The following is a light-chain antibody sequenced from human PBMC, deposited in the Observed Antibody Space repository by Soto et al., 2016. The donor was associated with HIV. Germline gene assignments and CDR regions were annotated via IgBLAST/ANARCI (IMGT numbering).Light chain of an antibody. CDR1: NIRSKS. CDR2: DET. Sequence: SYELSQPSSVSVAPGTTARVTCGGDNIRSKSVYWCQQKTGQAPVLVVYDETDRPSGIPERFSGSSSGNTATLTISRVEAGDEGDYYCQVWDSKDDQIVFGGGTRLTVL. J-gene: IGLJ3*02. V-gene: IGLV3-21*03. CDR3: QVWDSKDDQIV.